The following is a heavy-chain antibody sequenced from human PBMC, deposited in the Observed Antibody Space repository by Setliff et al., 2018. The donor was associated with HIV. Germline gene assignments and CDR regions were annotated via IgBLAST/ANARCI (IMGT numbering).Heavy chain of an antibody. J-gene: IGHJ6*03. CDR2: IIPMFSMA. V-gene: IGHV1-69*10. D-gene: IGHD3-10*01. CDR1: GGTLDNYA. CDR3: ARAGGTRHFNMVRGVLEPTYYYHMDV. Sequence: SVKVSCKASGGTLDNYAINWVRQAPGQGLEWMGGIIPMFSMANYAQKFQGRITISADKPTTAAYMELSGLRSEDTAVYYCARAGGTRHFNMVRGVLEPTYYYHMDVWGKGTTVTVS.